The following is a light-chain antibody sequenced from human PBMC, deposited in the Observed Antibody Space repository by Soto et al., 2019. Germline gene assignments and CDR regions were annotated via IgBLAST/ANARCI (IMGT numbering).Light chain of an antibody. CDR1: QDISHY. CDR3: QQSYSTPLT. CDR2: GAS. Sequence: DIQVTQSPSSVSASVGDRVTITCRASQDISHYLAWYQQKPGKAPKLLIYGASSLQSGVPSRFSGSGSGTDFTLTINSLQPEDFAIYYCQQSYSTPLTFGGGTKVDIK. J-gene: IGKJ4*01. V-gene: IGKV1-39*01.